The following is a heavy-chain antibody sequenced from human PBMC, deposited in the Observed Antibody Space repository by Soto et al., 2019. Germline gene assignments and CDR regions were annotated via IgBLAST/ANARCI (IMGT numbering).Heavy chain of an antibody. CDR3: ARSGDSSSWYLGAFDI. CDR1: GGSFSGYY. Sequence: QVQLQQWGAGLLKPSETLSLTCAVYGGSFSGYYWSWIRQPPGKGLEWIGEINHSGSTNYNPSLKSRLTLSVDTSKNEFSLKLSSVTAADTAVYYCARSGDSSSWYLGAFDIWGQGTMVTVSS. V-gene: IGHV4-34*01. CDR2: INHSGST. J-gene: IGHJ3*02. D-gene: IGHD6-13*01.